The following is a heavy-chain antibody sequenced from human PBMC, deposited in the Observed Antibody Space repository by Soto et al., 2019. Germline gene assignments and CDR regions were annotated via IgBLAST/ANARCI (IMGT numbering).Heavy chain of an antibody. J-gene: IGHJ4*02. CDR1: GFTFSSYA. V-gene: IGHV3-23*01. CDR3: AKSTGRGITMVRGVIIGVFDY. D-gene: IGHD3-10*01. Sequence: GGSLRLSCAASGFTFSSYAMSWVRQAPGKGLEWVSAISGSGGSTYYADSVKGRFTISRDNSKNTLYLQMNSLRAEDTAVYYCAKSTGRGITMVRGVIIGVFDYWGQGTLVTVSS. CDR2: ISGSGGST.